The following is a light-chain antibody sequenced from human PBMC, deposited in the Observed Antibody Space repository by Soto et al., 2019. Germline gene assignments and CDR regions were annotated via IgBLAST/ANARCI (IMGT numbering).Light chain of an antibody. V-gene: IGKV3-15*01. Sequence: EIVMTQSPASLSVSPGDGATLSCRASQSVASNVAWYQQKPGQGPRLLIHGASTTAVGVPARFSVSGSGTDSSLTIHSLLSEDLAVYYYQQYHNWPPQYTFGQGTKLQIK. CDR3: QQYHNWPPQYT. CDR1: QSVASN. CDR2: GAS. J-gene: IGKJ2*01.